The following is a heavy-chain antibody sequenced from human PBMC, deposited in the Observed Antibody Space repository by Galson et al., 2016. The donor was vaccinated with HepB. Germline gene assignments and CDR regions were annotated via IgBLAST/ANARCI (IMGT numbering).Heavy chain of an antibody. J-gene: IGHJ3*02. CDR2: IHYSAST. V-gene: IGHV4-61*01. D-gene: IGHD7-27*01. Sequence: SETLSLTCTVSGGSVSSDSYYWSWIRQPPGKGLEWIGYIHYSASTSYNPSHKGRITISVDTSKNQFSLRLTYVTTADTDVYFCARVAGDFDNFGIWGQGTMVTVSS. CDR1: GGSVSSDSYY. CDR3: ARVAGDFDNFGI.